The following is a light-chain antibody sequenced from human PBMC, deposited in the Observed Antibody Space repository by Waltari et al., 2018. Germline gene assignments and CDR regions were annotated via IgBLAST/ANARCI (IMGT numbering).Light chain of an antibody. CDR2: QAS. CDR1: HSVRNW. J-gene: IGKJ1*01. CDR3: QQYDNNRT. Sequence: DIQMTQSPSTLSASVGDRVTITCRASHSVRNWLAWYQQKPGKAPRLLIYQASTLENGVPSRFSGSGSGTEFTLTISGLQPDDFATYYCQQYDNNRTFGQGTKVEIK. V-gene: IGKV1-5*03.